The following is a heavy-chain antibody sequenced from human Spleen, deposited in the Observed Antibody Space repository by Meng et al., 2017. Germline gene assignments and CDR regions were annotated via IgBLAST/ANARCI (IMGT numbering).Heavy chain of an antibody. CDR2: LKSKNGGGTS. J-gene: IGHJ4*02. D-gene: IGHD4-11*01. CDR3: SWMNTVNTLGF. CDR1: GFTFSDAW. V-gene: IGHV3-15*01. Sequence: EVQLVESGGGLVNPGGSLRLSCAASGFTFSDAWMSWVRQAPGKGLEWVGRLKSKNGGGTSDYAAPVKGRFTISRDDSKGTLYLQMNGLKAEDTAMYYCSWMNTVNTLGFWGQGTLVTVSS.